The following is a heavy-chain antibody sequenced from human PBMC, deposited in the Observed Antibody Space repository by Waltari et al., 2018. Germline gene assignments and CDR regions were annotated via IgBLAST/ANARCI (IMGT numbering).Heavy chain of an antibody. Sequence: EVHLTQSGAEVKKPGTSVIVSCNVTGKVLPDYYMHWVLPAPGKGPEWMGGVDLKDGEKKYAENVRARVTIIAETYTDIVHMELKSLRSEDTAIYYCTLEGVFDNWFDPWGQGTLVSVSS. J-gene: IGHJ5*02. CDR1: GKVLPDYY. CDR3: TLEGVFDNWFDP. D-gene: IGHD3-3*01. V-gene: IGHV1-69-2*01. CDR2: VDLKDGEK.